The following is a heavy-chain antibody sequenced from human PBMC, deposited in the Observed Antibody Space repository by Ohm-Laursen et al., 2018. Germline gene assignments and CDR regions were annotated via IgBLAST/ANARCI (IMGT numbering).Heavy chain of an antibody. CDR2: IKTRSHGATT. Sequence: SLRLSCAASGFTVSSNYMSWVRQAPGKGLEWIGRIKTRSHGATTDYAAPVTGRFTISRDDSKNTLYLQIDSLKTEDTAVYYCTTDPAEGYYFDYWGLGTLVTVSS. CDR1: GFTVSSNY. J-gene: IGHJ4*02. V-gene: IGHV3-15*01. D-gene: IGHD2-15*01. CDR3: TTDPAEGYYFDY.